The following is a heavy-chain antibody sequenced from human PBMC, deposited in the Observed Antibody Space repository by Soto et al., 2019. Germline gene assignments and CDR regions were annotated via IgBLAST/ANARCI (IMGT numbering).Heavy chain of an antibody. D-gene: IGHD6-13*01. CDR2: IHWDDDK. Sequence: QITLKESGPTLVKPTQTLTLTCTFSGFSLSTSGVGVGWIRQPPGKALEWLALIHWDDDKRYSPSPKSRLTITKDTSKTQVVLTMTNMDPVDTATYDCAHLLRYSSSRYYFDHWGQGTLVTVSS. CDR3: AHLLRYSSSRYYFDH. V-gene: IGHV2-5*02. J-gene: IGHJ4*02. CDR1: GFSLSTSGVG.